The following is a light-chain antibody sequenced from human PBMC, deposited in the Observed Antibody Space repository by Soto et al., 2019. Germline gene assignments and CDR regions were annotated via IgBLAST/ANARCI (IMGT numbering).Light chain of an antibody. V-gene: IGKV3-11*01. Sequence: EIVLTQSPATLSLSPGERATLSCRASQSVSSYLAWYQQKPGQAPRLLIYDTSKRATGIPARFSGSGSGTDFTLPISSLEPEDFAVYYLQQRTNWPRSFTFGPGTKVDIK. CDR3: QQRTNWPRSFT. CDR2: DTS. CDR1: QSVSSY. J-gene: IGKJ3*01.